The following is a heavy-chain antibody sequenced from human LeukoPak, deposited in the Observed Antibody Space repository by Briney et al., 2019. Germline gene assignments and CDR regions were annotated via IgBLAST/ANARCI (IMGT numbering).Heavy chain of an antibody. CDR1: GFTFSSYW. V-gene: IGHV3-7*04. J-gene: IGHJ4*02. CDR2: IKQDGSEK. Sequence: PGGALRLSCAPSGFTFSSYWMNWFRQAPGKGLEWVANIKQDGSEKYYVDSVKGRFTISRDNAKNSLYLQMNSLRAEDTAVYYCARAILRYFFDWGQGTLVTVSS. D-gene: IGHD3-9*01. CDR3: ARAILRYFFD.